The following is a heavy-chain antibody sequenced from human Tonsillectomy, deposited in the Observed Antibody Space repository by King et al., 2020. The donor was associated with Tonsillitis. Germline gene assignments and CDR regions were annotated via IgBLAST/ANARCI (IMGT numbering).Heavy chain of an antibody. J-gene: IGHJ6*02. CDR3: ARDSRSDLYGMDV. V-gene: IGHV3-30-3*01. D-gene: IGHD3-10*01. Sequence: VQLVESGGGVVQPGRSLRLSCAASGFTFSSYAMHWVRQAPGKGLEWVAVISYDGSNKYYADSVKGRFTISRDNSKNTLYLQMNSLRAEDTAVYYCARDSRSDLYGMDVWGQGTTVTASS. CDR2: ISYDGSNK. CDR1: GFTFSSYA.